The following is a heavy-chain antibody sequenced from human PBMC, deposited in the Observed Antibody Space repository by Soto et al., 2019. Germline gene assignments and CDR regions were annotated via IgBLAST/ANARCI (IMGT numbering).Heavy chain of an antibody. D-gene: IGHD5-18*01. V-gene: IGHV3-30-3*01. Sequence: QVQLVESGGGVVQPGRSLRLSCVASGFTFSSYAMHWVRQAPGKGLEWVAVISYDGSNKYYADSVKGRFTISRDNSKNTLYLQMNSLRAEDTAVSYCVGKPVEIQIWNYYYYGMDVWGQGTTVTVSS. CDR3: VGKPVEIQIWNYYYYGMDV. CDR2: ISYDGSNK. J-gene: IGHJ6*02. CDR1: GFTFSSYA.